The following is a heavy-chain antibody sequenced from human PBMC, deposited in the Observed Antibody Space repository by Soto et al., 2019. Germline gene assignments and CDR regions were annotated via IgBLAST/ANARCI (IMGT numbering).Heavy chain of an antibody. D-gene: IGHD6-6*01. Sequence: SQTLALTCASSGDSVSSDNAAWNCIRHSPSRGLEWLGRTYFRSKWNYDYAESVKSRLTITPDTTNNQISLQLNSVIPEDAAVYYCVRQPLANLALYGMDVWGQGTTVTVSS. J-gene: IGHJ6*02. CDR1: GDSVSSDNAA. CDR2: TYFRSKWNY. CDR3: VRQPLANLALYGMDV. V-gene: IGHV6-1*01.